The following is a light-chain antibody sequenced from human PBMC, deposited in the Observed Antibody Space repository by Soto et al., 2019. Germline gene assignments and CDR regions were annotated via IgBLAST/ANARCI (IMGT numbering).Light chain of an antibody. Sequence: EIVLTQSPGTLSLSPGERATLSCRASQSVSSSYLAWYQQKPGQAPRLLIYGASGRATGIPDRFSGSGSGTDFTLTISRLEPEXXAXYXCXQXXSSPPVTFGQGTRLEIK. CDR2: GAS. CDR3: XQXXSSPPVT. CDR1: QSVSSSY. J-gene: IGKJ5*01. V-gene: IGKV3-20*01.